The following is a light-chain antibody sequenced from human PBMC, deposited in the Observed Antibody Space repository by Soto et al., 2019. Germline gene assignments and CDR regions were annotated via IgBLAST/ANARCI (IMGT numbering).Light chain of an antibody. CDR3: QKYDSVPT. V-gene: IGKV1-27*01. CDR1: QGIGRS. Sequence: IQMTQSPSSLSASVGDTVTMTCRPSQGIGRSLAWYQQKPGTVPKVLIHAASTLQSGVSSRFSGSGSGTYFTLTISSLHPEDVATYYCQKYDSVPTFGPGTKVEI. CDR2: AAS. J-gene: IGKJ1*01.